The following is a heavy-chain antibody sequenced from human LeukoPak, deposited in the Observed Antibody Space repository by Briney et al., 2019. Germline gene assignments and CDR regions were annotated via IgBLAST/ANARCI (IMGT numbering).Heavy chain of an antibody. CDR2: INHSGIH. Sequence: SGTLSLTCAVYGVSFSGYYWSWIRQPPGKGLEWIGEINHSGIHNLNPSLKSRATISVDPSKNQFSLKLSAVTAADTAVYYCARGPKRAGYNSMPGVPFDYWGQGTLVTVSS. CDR1: GVSFSGYY. D-gene: IGHD5-24*01. J-gene: IGHJ4*02. CDR3: ARGPKRAGYNSMPGVPFDY. V-gene: IGHV4-34*01.